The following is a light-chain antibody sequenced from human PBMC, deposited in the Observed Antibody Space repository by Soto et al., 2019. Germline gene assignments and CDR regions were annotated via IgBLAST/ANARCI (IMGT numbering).Light chain of an antibody. CDR2: GAS. J-gene: IGKJ5*01. CDR1: QSVSSSY. V-gene: IGKV3-20*01. Sequence: IVLTQSPGTLSLSPGERATLSCRASQSVSSSYLAWYQQKPGQAPRLLIYGASSRATDIPDRFSGSGSGTDFTLTISRLEPEDFAVYYCQQYGSSPTTFAQGTRLEIK. CDR3: QQYGSSPTT.